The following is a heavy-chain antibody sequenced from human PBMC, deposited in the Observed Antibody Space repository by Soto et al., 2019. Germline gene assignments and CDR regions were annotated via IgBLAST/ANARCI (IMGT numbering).Heavy chain of an antibody. V-gene: IGHV4-34*01. CDR3: ARDKITGLFEY. Sequence: QVQLQQWGAGLLKPSETLSLTCAVYGGSFSGYYWTWIRQPPGTGLEWIGEINHSGSTNYNPSLKNRVTISVDTSKNQFSLKLTSVTAADTAVYYFARDKITGLFEYWGEGTLVTVSS. CDR2: INHSGST. D-gene: IGHD2-8*02. J-gene: IGHJ4*02. CDR1: GGSFSGYY.